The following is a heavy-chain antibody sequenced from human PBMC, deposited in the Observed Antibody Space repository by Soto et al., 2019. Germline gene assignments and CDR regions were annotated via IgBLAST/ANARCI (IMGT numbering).Heavy chain of an antibody. CDR1: GGSISSGDYY. V-gene: IGHV4-30-4*01. Sequence: QVQLQESGPGLVKPSQTLSLTCTVSGGSISSGDYYWSWIRQPPGKGLEWIGYIYYSGSTYYNPSLKSRVTISVDTSKNQFSLKLSSVTAADTAVYYCASSYYDFWSGPSYRKGPYYYGMDVWGQGTTVTVSS. CDR3: ASSYYDFWSGPSYRKGPYYYGMDV. CDR2: IYYSGST. D-gene: IGHD3-3*01. J-gene: IGHJ6*02.